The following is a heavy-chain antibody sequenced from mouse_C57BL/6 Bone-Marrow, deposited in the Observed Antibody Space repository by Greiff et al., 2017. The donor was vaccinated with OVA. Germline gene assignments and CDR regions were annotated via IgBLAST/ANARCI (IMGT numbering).Heavy chain of an antibody. CDR2: ISDGGSYT. CDR1: GFTFSSYA. J-gene: IGHJ4*01. Sequence: EVKLVESGGGLVKPGGSLKLSCAASGFTFSSYAMSWVRQTPEKRLEWVATISDGGSYTYYPDNVKGRFTISRDNAKNNLYLQMSHLKSEDTAMYYCARAGGYMRGNYAMDYWGQGTSVTVSA. CDR3: ARAGGYMRGNYAMDY. D-gene: IGHD2-2*01. V-gene: IGHV5-4*03.